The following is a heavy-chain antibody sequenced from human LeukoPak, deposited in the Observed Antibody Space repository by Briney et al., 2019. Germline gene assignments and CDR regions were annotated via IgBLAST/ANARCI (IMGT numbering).Heavy chain of an antibody. V-gene: IGHV3-21*01. J-gene: IGHJ6*03. CDR2: ISSSSSSI. D-gene: IGHD3-3*01. CDR3: ARAPADTTISGVARDLYYCYMDV. Sequence: GGSLRLSCAASGFTFSNYWMGWVRQAPGKGLEWVSSISSSSSSIYDADSVKGRFTISRDNAKNSLYLQMNSLRAEDTAVYYCARAPADTTISGVARDLYYCYMDVWGKGTTVTVSS. CDR1: GFTFSNYW.